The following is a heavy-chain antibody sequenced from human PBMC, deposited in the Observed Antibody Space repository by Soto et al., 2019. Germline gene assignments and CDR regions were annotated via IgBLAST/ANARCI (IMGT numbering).Heavy chain of an antibody. CDR2: IIPLFRTP. CDR3: ARDNDRLQLGGIYYYILDV. V-gene: IGHV1-69*12. J-gene: IGHJ6*02. Sequence: QVQLVQSGAEMKEPGSSVKVSCKTSGGTFSSSAISWLRQAPGQGLEWMGGIIPLFRTPDYAQKFLGRVTIAADESTSTACMELSSLRSEDTAVYYCARDNDRLQLGGIYYYILDVWGQGTTITVSS. CDR1: GGTFSSSA. D-gene: IGHD4-4*01.